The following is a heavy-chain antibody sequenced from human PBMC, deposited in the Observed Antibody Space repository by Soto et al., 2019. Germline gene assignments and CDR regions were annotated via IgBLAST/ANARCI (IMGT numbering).Heavy chain of an antibody. CDR3: ALIGYCISTSCYDDYYYGMDV. D-gene: IGHD2-2*01. J-gene: IGHJ6*02. CDR1: GYTVTIYL. V-gene: IGHV1-2*04. Sequence: SVKVACTSCGYTVTIYLVHVLLQTPGQGLEWMGWINPNSGGTNYAQKFQGWVTMTRDTSISTAYMELSRLRSDDTAVYYCALIGYCISTSCYDDYYYGMDVWGQGTTVTVSS. CDR2: INPNSGGT.